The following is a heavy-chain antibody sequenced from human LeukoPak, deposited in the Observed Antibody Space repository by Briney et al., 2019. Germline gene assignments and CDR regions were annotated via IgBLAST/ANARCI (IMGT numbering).Heavy chain of an antibody. CDR1: GYSFTSYW. V-gene: IGHV5-51*01. D-gene: IGHD3-9*01. CDR2: IYHGDSDT. CDR3: ARRMNYDILTGKYYFDY. J-gene: IGHJ4*02. Sequence: GESLKISCKGSGYSFTSYWIGWVRQMPGKGLEWMGIIYHGDSDTRYSPSFQGQVTMSADKSISTAYLQWSSLKASDSAMYYCARRMNYDILTGKYYFDYWGQGTLVTVSS.